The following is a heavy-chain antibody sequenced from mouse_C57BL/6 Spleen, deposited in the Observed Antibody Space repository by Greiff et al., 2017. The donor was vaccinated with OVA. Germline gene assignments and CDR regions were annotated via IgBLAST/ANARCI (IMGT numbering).Heavy chain of an antibody. CDR3: AREITTVVARYWYFDV. Sequence: QVQLQQPGAELVRPGSSVKLSCKASGYTFTSYWMHWVKQRPIQGLEWIGNIDPSDSETHYNQKFKDKATLTVDKSSSTAYMQLSSLTAEDSAVYYCAREITTVVARYWYFDVWGTGTTVTVSS. J-gene: IGHJ1*03. D-gene: IGHD1-1*01. V-gene: IGHV1-52*01. CDR2: IDPSDSET. CDR1: GYTFTSYW.